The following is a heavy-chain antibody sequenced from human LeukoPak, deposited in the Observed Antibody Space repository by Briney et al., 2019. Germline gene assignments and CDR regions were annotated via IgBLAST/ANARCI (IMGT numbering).Heavy chain of an antibody. Sequence: PGGSLRLSCAASGFTFSSYWMSWVRQAPGKGLEWVANIKQDGSEKYYVDSVKGRFTISRDNAKNSLYLQMNSLRAEDTAVYYCARDWWRVADTIKEEFDYWGQGTLVTVSS. CDR3: ARDWWRVADTIKEEFDY. V-gene: IGHV3-7*01. CDR1: GFTFSSYW. D-gene: IGHD6-19*01. CDR2: IKQDGSEK. J-gene: IGHJ4*02.